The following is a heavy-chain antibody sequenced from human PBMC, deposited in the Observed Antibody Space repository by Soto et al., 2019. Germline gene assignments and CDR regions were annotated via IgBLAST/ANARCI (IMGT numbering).Heavy chain of an antibody. CDR2: IIPILGIA. CDR3: ARGSFADAFDI. J-gene: IGHJ3*02. CDR1: GGTFSSYS. V-gene: IGHV1-69*02. Sequence: SVKVSCKASGGTFSSYSISWVRQAPGQGLEWMGRIIPILGIANYAQKFQGRVTITADKSTSTAYMELSSLRSEDTAVYYCARGSFADAFDIWGQGTMVTVSS.